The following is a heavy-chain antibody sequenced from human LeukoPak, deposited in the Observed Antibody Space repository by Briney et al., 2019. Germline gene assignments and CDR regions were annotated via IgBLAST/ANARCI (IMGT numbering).Heavy chain of an antibody. J-gene: IGHJ4*02. V-gene: IGHV3-74*03. Sequence: GGSLRLSCAASGFTLSSNWMHWVRQVPGKGLLWVSRINSGGSTTTYADSVKGRFTISRDNAKNTLYLQMNSLRAEDTAVYYCARDFTFYGSGPHFDYWGLGTLVTVSS. CDR2: INSGGSTT. D-gene: IGHD3-10*01. CDR1: GFTLSSNW. CDR3: ARDFTFYGSGPHFDY.